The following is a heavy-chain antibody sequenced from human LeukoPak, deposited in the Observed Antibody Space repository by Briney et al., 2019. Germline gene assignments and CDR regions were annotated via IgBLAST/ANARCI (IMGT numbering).Heavy chain of an antibody. D-gene: IGHD6-19*01. V-gene: IGHV4-34*01. CDR3: ARSRPGYSSGWYSPHYAFDI. CDR1: GGSFSGYY. Sequence: SETLSLTCAVYGGSFSGYYWSWIRQPPGKGLEWIGEINHSGSTNYNPSVKSRVTISVDTSKNQFSLKLSSVTAADTAVYYCARSRPGYSSGWYSPHYAFDIWGQGTMVTVSS. J-gene: IGHJ3*02. CDR2: INHSGST.